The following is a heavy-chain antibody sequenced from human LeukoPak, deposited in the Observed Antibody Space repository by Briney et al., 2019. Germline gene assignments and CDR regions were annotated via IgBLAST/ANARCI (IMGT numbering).Heavy chain of an antibody. J-gene: IGHJ3*02. Sequence: PGGSLRLSCAASGFTFSSYWMHWVRQAPGKGLVWVSRINSDGSSTSYADSVKGRFTISRDNAKNTLYLQMNSLRAEDTAVYYCASPYSSSLDAFDIWGQGTMVTVSS. V-gene: IGHV3-74*01. CDR1: GFTFSSYW. CDR3: ASPYSSSLDAFDI. CDR2: INSDGSST. D-gene: IGHD6-13*01.